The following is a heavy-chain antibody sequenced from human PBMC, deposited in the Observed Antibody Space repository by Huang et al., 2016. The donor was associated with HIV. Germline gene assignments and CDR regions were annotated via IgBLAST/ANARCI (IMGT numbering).Heavy chain of an antibody. V-gene: IGHV3-15*01. CDR1: GFTFSNAW. J-gene: IGHJ3*02. CDR3: TTDRDYGDYVADAFDI. CDR2: IKSKTDGGTT. Sequence: EVQLVESGGGLVKPGGSLRLSCAASGFTFSNAWMGGVRQAPGKGLEWVGRIKSKTDGGTTDYAAPVKGRFTISRDDSKNTLYLQMNTLKTEDTAVYYCTTDRDYGDYVADAFDIWGQGTMVTVSS. D-gene: IGHD4-17*01.